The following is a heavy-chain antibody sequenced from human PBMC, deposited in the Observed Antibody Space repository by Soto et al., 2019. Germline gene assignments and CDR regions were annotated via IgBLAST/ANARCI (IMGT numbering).Heavy chain of an antibody. CDR3: ARAPAGYYYYFAY. V-gene: IGHV1-18*01. Sequence: GASVKVSCKSSGYTLTSYGISWVRQAPGQGLEWMGWITSDNGNTKYAEKIQGRVTMTTDTSTSTAYMELRSLRSDDTAVYYCARAPAGYYYYFAYWGQGTLVTVSS. D-gene: IGHD3-22*01. CDR1: GYTLTSYG. CDR2: ITSDNGNT. J-gene: IGHJ4*02.